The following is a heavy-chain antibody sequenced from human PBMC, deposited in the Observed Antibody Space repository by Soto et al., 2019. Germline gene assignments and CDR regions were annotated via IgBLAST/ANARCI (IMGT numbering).Heavy chain of an antibody. CDR1: GGSISRYY. V-gene: IGHV4-59*01. CDR3: ARVGGDGDDDGTLFDY. J-gene: IGHJ4*02. Sequence: SETLSLTCTVPGGSISRYYWSWIRQPPGKGLEWIGYIYSSGSTNYNPSLKSRATISVVTSKNQVSLKLSSVTAADTAVYYCARVGGDGDDDGTLFDYWGQGTLVTVS. CDR2: IYSSGST. D-gene: IGHD1-1*01.